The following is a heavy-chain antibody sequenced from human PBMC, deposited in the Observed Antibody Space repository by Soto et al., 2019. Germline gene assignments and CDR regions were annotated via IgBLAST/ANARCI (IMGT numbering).Heavy chain of an antibody. D-gene: IGHD3-16*02. J-gene: IGHJ4*02. Sequence: PGGSLRLSCSASGFIFSNYAMHWVRQAPGKGLASVSAISSNGGSTYYADSVKGRFTISRDKSSNTLYLQMSSLTTEDTAVYYCVEDVAPSYTNYEASFHYWGQGTLVTVSS. CDR2: ISSNGGST. V-gene: IGHV3-64D*06. CDR3: VEDVAPSYTNYEASFHY. CDR1: GFIFSNYA.